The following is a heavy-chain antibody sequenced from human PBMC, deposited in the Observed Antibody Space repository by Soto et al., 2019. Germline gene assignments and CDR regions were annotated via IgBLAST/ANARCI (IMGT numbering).Heavy chain of an antibody. CDR1: GGSISSGGYS. D-gene: IGHD3-22*01. CDR3: ASAFGSSGYR. CDR2: IYHSGST. Sequence: QLQLQESGLGLVKPSQTLSLTCAVSGGSISSGGYSWSWIRQPPGKGLEWIGYIYHSGSTYYNPSLKSRVTISVDRSKNQFSLKLSSVTAADTAVYYCASAFGSSGYRWGQGTLVTVSS. V-gene: IGHV4-30-2*01. J-gene: IGHJ4*02.